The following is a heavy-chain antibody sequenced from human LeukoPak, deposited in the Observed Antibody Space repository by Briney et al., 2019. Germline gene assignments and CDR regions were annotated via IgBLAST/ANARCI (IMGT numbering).Heavy chain of an antibody. CDR1: GFTFSNYW. J-gene: IGHJ4*02. V-gene: IGHV3-7*01. Sequence: GGSLRLSCAASGFTFSNYWMSWVRQAPGKGPEWVANIKQDGSEKYYVDSLKGRFTILRDNAKNSLYLQMNSLRAEDTAVYYCARLGLVWFGELTAFDYWGQGTLVTVS. D-gene: IGHD3-10*01. CDR3: ARLGLVWFGELTAFDY. CDR2: IKQDGSEK.